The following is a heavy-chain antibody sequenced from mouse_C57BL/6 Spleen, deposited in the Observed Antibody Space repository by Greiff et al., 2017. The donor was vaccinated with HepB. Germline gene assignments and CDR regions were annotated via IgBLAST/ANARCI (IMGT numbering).Heavy chain of an antibody. D-gene: IGHD3-3*01. Sequence: VQRVESGPELVKPGASVKISCKASGYAFSSSWMNWVKQRPGKGLEWIGRIYPGDGDTNYNGKFKGKATLTADKSSSTAYMQLSSLTSEDSAVYFCARGDSFAYWGQGTLVTVSA. CDR1: GYAFSSSW. V-gene: IGHV1-82*01. CDR2: IYPGDGDT. CDR3: ARGDSFAY. J-gene: IGHJ3*01.